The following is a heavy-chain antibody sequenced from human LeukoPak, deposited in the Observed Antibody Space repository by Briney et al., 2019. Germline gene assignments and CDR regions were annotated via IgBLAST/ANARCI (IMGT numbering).Heavy chain of an antibody. CDR2: ISYDGSNK. Sequence: GRSLRLSCAASGFTFSSYGMHWVRQAPGKGLEWVAVISYDGSNKYYADSVKGRFTISRDNSKNTLYLQMNSLRAEDTAVYYCAKGAAGTEFDYWGQGTLATVSS. CDR1: GFTFSSYG. J-gene: IGHJ4*02. CDR3: AKGAAGTEFDY. V-gene: IGHV3-30*18. D-gene: IGHD6-13*01.